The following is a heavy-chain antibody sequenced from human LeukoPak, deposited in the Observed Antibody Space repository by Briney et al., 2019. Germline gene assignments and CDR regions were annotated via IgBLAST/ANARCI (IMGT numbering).Heavy chain of an antibody. J-gene: IGHJ4*02. CDR3: ARDSDSSGHYYMDYFDY. D-gene: IGHD3-22*01. CDR2: ISSSSRDI. CDR1: RFTFTSYA. V-gene: IGHV3-21*01. Sequence: GGSLRLSCAASRFTFTSYAMNWVRQAPGKGLEWVSSISSSSRDINYADSVKGRFTISRDNAWNSLYLQMNSLRAEDTAVYYCARDSDSSGHYYMDYFDYWGQGALVTVSS.